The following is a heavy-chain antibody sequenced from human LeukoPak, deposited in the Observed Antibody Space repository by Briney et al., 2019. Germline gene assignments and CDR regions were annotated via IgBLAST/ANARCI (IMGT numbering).Heavy chain of an antibody. J-gene: IGHJ3*02. Sequence: GGSLTLSCAASGFTFSSYSMNWVRQAPGKGLEWASYISSSSSTIYYADSVRGRFTISRDNAKNSLYLQMNSLRAEDTAVYYCARVFVGAPLDAFDIWGQGTMVTVSS. CDR2: ISSSSSTI. CDR3: ARVFVGAPLDAFDI. D-gene: IGHD1-26*01. CDR1: GFTFSSYS. V-gene: IGHV3-48*01.